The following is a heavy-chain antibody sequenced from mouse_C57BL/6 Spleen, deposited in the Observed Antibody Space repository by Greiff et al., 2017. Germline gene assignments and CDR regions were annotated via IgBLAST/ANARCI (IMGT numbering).Heavy chain of an antibody. D-gene: IGHD1-1*01. V-gene: IGHV5-17*01. Sequence: EVKLLESGGGLVKPGGSLKLSCAASGFTFSDYGMHWVRQAPEKGLEWVAYISSGSSTIYYADTVKGRFTISRDNAKNTLFLQMTSLRSEDTAMYYCARGSSYFAWFAYWGQGTLVTVSA. CDR2: ISSGSSTI. CDR3: ARGSSYFAWFAY. J-gene: IGHJ3*01. CDR1: GFTFSDYG.